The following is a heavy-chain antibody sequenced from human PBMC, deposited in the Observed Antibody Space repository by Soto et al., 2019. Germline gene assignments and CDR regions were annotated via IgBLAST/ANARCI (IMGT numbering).Heavy chain of an antibody. V-gene: IGHV3-33*01. CDR3: ARDRDYGDYLDY. CDR1: GFTFSSYG. J-gene: IGHJ4*02. Sequence: GGSLRLSCAASGFTFSSYGMHWVRQAPGKGLEWVAVIWYDGNKKYYKDSVKGRFTISRDNSKNTLYLQTNSLRAEDTAVYYCARDRDYGDYLDYWGQGTLVTVSS. CDR2: IWYDGNKK. D-gene: IGHD4-17*01.